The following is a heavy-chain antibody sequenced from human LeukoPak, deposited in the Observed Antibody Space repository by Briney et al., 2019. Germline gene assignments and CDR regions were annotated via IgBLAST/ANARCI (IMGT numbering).Heavy chain of an antibody. J-gene: IGHJ4*02. CDR2: ITSSSSSI. V-gene: IGHV3-21*04. CDR3: ASRPDGDANTLDY. D-gene: IGHD4-17*01. CDR1: GFTFDDYA. Sequence: PGGSLRLSCAASGFTFDDYAMHWVRQAPGKGLEWVSSITSSSSSIYYTDSVKGRFTSSRDNVKNSLFLQMNSLRVDDTALYYCASRPDGDANTLDYWGQGTLVTVSS.